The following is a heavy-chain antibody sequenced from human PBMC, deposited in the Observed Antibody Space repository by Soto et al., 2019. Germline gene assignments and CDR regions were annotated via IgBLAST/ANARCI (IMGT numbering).Heavy chain of an antibody. CDR1: GFTFNSYA. Sequence: EVQLLESGGGLVQPGGSLRLSCGGSGFTFNSYAMTWVRQAPGKGLEWVSAISGSGGTTYYANSVKGRFTISRDQSKDTLYLQRNSLRAEDTAIFYCAKDRHYGSVTYSASYRDSGGQGPLVTVSS. CDR2: ISGSGGTT. D-gene: IGHD3-10*01. J-gene: IGHJ4*02. V-gene: IGHV3-23*01. CDR3: AKDRHYGSVTYSASYRDS.